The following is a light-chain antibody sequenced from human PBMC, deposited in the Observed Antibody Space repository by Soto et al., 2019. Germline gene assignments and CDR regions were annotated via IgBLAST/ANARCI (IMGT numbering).Light chain of an antibody. CDR3: HLYGSSPPFT. CDR1: QSVSNSY. J-gene: IGKJ3*01. V-gene: IGKV3-20*01. CDR2: GAS. Sequence: EIVLTQSPGTLSLSPGDRATLFCRASQSVSNSYLAWYHQKPGQAPRLLIYGASVRATGIPDRFSGSGSGTDFTLTISRLEPEDFAVYYCHLYGSSPPFTFGPGNKVDIK.